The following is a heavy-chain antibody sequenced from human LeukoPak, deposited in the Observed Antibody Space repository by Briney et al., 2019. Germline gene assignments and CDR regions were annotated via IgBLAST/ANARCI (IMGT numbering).Heavy chain of an antibody. CDR1: GGSISSYY. Sequence: SETLSLTCTVSGGSISSYYWSWIRQPAGKGLEWIGRIYTSGSTNYNPSLKSRVTMSVDTSKNQFSLKLSSVTAADTAVYYCARDKGSASRVLSGYYYGMDVWGQGTTVTVSS. CDR2: IYTSGST. J-gene: IGHJ6*02. V-gene: IGHV4-4*07. CDR3: ARDKGSASRVLSGYYYGMDV. D-gene: IGHD3-10*01.